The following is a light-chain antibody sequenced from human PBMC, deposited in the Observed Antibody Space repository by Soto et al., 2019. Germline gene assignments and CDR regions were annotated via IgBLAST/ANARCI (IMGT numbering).Light chain of an antibody. J-gene: IGLJ3*02. V-gene: IGLV8-61*01. CDR3: VLYMGSGIWV. Sequence: QTVVTQEPSFSVSPGGTGTLTCGLSSGSVSTNYYPSGYQQTPGQAPRTLIYSTNTRSSGVPDRCSGSILGNKAALTITGAKVDDESDYYCVLYMGSGIWVFGGGTKLTF. CDR2: STN. CDR1: SGSVSTNYY.